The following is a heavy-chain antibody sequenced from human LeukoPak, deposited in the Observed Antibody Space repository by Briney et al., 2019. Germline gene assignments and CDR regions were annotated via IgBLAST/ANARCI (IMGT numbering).Heavy chain of an antibody. CDR3: ARVLRYFDWLLSYNWFDP. V-gene: IGHV4-34*01. J-gene: IGHJ5*02. CDR2: INHSGST. D-gene: IGHD3-9*01. CDR1: VGPSVSTGSFRGYH. Sequence: SETLSLTCSVSVGPSVSTGSFRGYHWSWIRQPPGKGLEWIGEINHSGSTNYNPSLKSRVTISVDTSKNQFSLKLSSVTAADTAVYYCARVLRYFDWLLSYNWFDPWGQGTLVTVSS.